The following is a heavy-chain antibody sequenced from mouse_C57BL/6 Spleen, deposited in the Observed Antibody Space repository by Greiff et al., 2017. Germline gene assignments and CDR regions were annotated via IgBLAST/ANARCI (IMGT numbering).Heavy chain of an antibody. J-gene: IGHJ4*01. CDR3: AREGYSNYYAMDY. V-gene: IGHV1-80*01. CDR2: IYPGDGDT. Sequence: QVQLQQSGAELVKPGASVKISCKASGYAFSSYWMNWVKQRPGKGLEWIGQIYPGDGDTNYNGKFKGKATLTADKSSSTAYMQLSSLTSEDSAVYFCAREGYSNYYAMDYWGQGTSVTVSS. CDR1: GYAFSSYW. D-gene: IGHD2-5*01.